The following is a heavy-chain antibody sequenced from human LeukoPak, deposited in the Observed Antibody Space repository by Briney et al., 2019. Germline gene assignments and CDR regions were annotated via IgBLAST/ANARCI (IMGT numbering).Heavy chain of an antibody. CDR2: ISAYNGNT. V-gene: IGHV1-18*01. CDR3: ARAHIPGSSGYRRTKSGSFDY. CDR1: GYTFTSYS. D-gene: IGHD3-22*01. J-gene: IGHJ4*02. Sequence: GASVKVSCKASGYTFTSYSISWVRQAPGQGLEWMGWISAYNGNTNYAQKLQGRVTMTTDTSTSTAYMELRSLRSDDTAVYYCARAHIPGSSGYRRTKSGSFDYWGQGTLVTVSS.